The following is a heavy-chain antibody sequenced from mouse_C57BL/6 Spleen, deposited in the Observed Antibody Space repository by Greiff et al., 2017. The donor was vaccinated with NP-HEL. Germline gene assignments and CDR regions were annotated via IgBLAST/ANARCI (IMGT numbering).Heavy chain of an antibody. CDR3: ARSGHYYSSSLRGAMDY. J-gene: IGHJ4*01. V-gene: IGHV1-54*01. CDR2: INPGSGGT. Sequence: QVQLQQSGAELVRPGTSVQVSCKASGYAFTNYLIEWVKQRPGQGLEWIGVINPGSGGTNYNEKFKGKATLTADKSSSTAYMQLSSLTSEDSAVYFCARSGHYYSSSLRGAMDYWGQGTSVTVAS. D-gene: IGHD1-1*01. CDR1: GYAFTNYL.